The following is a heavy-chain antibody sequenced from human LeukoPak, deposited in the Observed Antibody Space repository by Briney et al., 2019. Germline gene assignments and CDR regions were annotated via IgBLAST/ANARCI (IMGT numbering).Heavy chain of an antibody. CDR3: ARDSPYGNYYYYYMDV. CDR1: GFTFSSYE. V-gene: IGHV3-48*03. CDR2: ISSSGSTI. Sequence: GGSLRLSCAASGFTFSSYEMNWVRQAPGKGLEWVSYISSSGSTIYYADSVKGRFTISRDNAKNSLYLQMNSLRAEDTAVYYCARDSPYGNYYYYYMDVWGKGTTVTVSS. J-gene: IGHJ6*03. D-gene: IGHD1-1*01.